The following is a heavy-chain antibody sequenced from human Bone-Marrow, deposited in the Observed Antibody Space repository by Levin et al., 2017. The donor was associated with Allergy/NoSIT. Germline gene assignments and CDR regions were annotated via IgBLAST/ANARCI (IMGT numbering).Heavy chain of an antibody. CDR1: GFSLSTNGMR. J-gene: IGHJ3*02. D-gene: IGHD5-18*01. CDR2: IDWDNDK. V-gene: IGHV2-70*04. Sequence: VSGPTLVKPSETLTLTCSFSGFSLSTNGMRVNWIRQPPGKALEWLARIDWDNDKFYRTSLKTRLSISKDTSKNQVVLTMTNMDPMDTGTYYCARSTGDNYAYAFDIWGQGTRVTVSS. CDR3: ARSTGDNYAYAFDI.